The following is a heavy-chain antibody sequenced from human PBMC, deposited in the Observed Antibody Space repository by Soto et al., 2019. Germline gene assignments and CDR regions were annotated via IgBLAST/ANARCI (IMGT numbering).Heavy chain of an antibody. CDR2: ISSGATT. CDR3: AKRGYCSGGSCTHYFDS. J-gene: IGHJ4*02. D-gene: IGHD2-15*01. V-gene: IGHV3-23*01. Sequence: EVQLLESGGALVQPGGSLRLSCAASGFTFSSYAIGWVRQAPGKGLEWVSSISSGATTFYADSVKGRFTISRDNSKNTLYRQMNSLRAEDTAVYYCAKRGYCSGGSCTHYFDSWGQGTLVTVSS. CDR1: GFTFSSYA.